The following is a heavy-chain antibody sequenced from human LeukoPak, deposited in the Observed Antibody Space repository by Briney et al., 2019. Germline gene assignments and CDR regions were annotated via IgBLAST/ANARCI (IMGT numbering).Heavy chain of an antibody. J-gene: IGHJ4*02. D-gene: IGHD3-10*01. CDR2: ISGSGDST. V-gene: IGHV3-23*01. CDR1: GFTFSSYA. Sequence: GGSLRLSCAASGFTFSSYAMSWVRQAPGKGLEWVSAISGSGDSTYYYADSVKGRFTISRDDSKNTLYLQMNSLRAEDTAVYYCAKPRVRGVPGPLDYWGQGTLVTVSS. CDR3: AKPRVRGVPGPLDY.